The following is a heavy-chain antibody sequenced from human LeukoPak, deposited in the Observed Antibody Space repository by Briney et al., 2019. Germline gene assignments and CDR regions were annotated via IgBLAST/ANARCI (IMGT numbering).Heavy chain of an antibody. D-gene: IGHD6-13*01. J-gene: IGHJ5*02. CDR1: GGSISDSTYY. V-gene: IGHV4-61*02. Sequence: KTSQTLSLTCTVSGGSISDSTYYWSWIRQPAGKRLEWIGCIYISGNTNYNPSLKSRVTIPVDTSKDQLSLKLSSVTAADTAVYYCARARDRIAANWFDPWGQGTLVTVSS. CDR2: IYISGNT. CDR3: ARARDRIAANWFDP.